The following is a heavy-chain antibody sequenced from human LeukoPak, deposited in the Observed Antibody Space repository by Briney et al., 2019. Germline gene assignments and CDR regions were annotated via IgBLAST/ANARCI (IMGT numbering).Heavy chain of an antibody. V-gene: IGHV3-30*18. J-gene: IGHJ4*02. D-gene: IGHD2-21*02. CDR2: ISYDGSNK. CDR1: GFTLSDSA. CDR3: AKDPSPIVTYIVVVTALPYYLDY. Sequence: GGSLRLSCAASGFTLSDSAIHWVRQAPGKGLEWVALISYDGSNKFYADSVKGRFTISRDNSKNTLYLQVNSLRAEDTAVYYCAKDPSPIVTYIVVVTALPYYLDYWGQGTLVTVSS.